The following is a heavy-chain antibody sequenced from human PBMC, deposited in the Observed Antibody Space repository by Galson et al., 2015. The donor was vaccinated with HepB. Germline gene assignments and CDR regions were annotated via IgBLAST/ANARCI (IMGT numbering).Heavy chain of an antibody. V-gene: IGHV4-34*01. D-gene: IGHD1-26*01. CDR3: ARRGGSYAQLFAPSDY. CDR1: GGSISSYY. J-gene: IGHJ4*02. CDR2: INHSGST. Sequence: SLTCTVSGGSISSYYWSWIRQPPGKGLEWIGEINHSGSTNYNPSLKSRVTISVDTSKNQFSLKLSSVTAADTAAYYCARRGGSYAQLFAPSDYWGQGTLVTVSS.